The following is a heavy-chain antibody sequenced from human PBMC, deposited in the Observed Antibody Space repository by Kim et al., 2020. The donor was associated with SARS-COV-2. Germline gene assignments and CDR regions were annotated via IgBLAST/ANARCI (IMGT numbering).Heavy chain of an antibody. D-gene: IGHD3-10*01. CDR2: IYYSGST. CDR3: ARDTVVRGVNYGMDV. J-gene: IGHJ6*02. V-gene: IGHV4-59*13. Sequence: SETLSLTCTVSGGSISSYYWSWIRQPPGKGLEWIGYIYYSGSTNYNPSLKSRVTISVDTSKNQFSLKLSSVTAADTAVYYCARDTVVRGVNYGMDVWGQGTTVTVSS. CDR1: GGSISSYY.